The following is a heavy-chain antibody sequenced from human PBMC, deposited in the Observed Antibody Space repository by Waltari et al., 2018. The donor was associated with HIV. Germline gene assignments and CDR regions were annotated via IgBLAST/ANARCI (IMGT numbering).Heavy chain of an antibody. V-gene: IGHV3-66*01. Sequence: EAQLVASGGGLVRPGGSLRLSCAASGFTVSSHHLGWVRQTPGKGLEYVSVMYSGGTTHYADSVNGRFTISRDSSKSALYLQMNTLRAEDTALYYCARVDRAGTTSGWDVFDIWGQGTMVTVSS. J-gene: IGHJ3*02. CDR1: GFTVSSHH. CDR3: ARVDRAGTTSGWDVFDI. D-gene: IGHD1-1*01. CDR2: MYSGGTT.